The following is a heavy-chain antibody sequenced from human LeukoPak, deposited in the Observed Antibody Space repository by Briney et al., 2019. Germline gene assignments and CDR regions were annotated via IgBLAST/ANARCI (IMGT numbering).Heavy chain of an antibody. CDR1: GGSISSGGYS. CDR3: ARGNTALGY. Sequence: SQTLSLTCAVSGGSISSGGYSWNWIRQPPGKGLEWIGYIYYSGSTYYNPSLKSRVTFSVDTSKNQFSLKLSSVTTADTAVYYCARGNTALGYWGQGTLVTVSS. CDR2: IYYSGST. J-gene: IGHJ4*02. V-gene: IGHV4-30-4*07. D-gene: IGHD2-2*02.